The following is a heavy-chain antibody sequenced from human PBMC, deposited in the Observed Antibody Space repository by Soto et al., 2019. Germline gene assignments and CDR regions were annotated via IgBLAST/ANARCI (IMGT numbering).Heavy chain of an antibody. CDR2: ISAYNGNT. J-gene: IGHJ6*02. V-gene: IGHV1-18*03. Sequence: QVQLVQSGAEVKKPEASVKVSCKASGYTFTSYGISWVRQAPGQGLEWMGWISAYNGNTNYAQKLQGRVTMTTDTSTSKAYLELRSLRSDDMVVYYCARDNWHGGYYYYGMDVWGQGTTVTVSS. D-gene: IGHD1-1*01. CDR1: GYTFTSYG. CDR3: ARDNWHGGYYYYGMDV.